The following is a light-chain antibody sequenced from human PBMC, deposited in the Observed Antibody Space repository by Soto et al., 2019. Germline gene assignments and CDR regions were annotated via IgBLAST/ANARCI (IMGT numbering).Light chain of an antibody. CDR1: SSDVGGYNY. V-gene: IGLV2-14*03. J-gene: IGLJ1*01. CDR2: DVS. CDR3: SSYTTSNTRQTV. Sequence: QSALTQPASVSGSPGQSITISCTGASSDVGGYNYVSWYQHRPGEAPKLMIYDVSYRPSGVSNRFSGSKSGNTASLTISGLQPEDEADYYCSSYTTSNTRQTVFGTGTKVTVL.